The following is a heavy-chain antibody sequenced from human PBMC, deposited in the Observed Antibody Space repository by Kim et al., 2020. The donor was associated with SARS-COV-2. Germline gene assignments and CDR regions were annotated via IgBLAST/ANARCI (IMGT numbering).Heavy chain of an antibody. CDR2: INQDGNQR. D-gene: IGHD3-3*01. CDR3: AKPWSRGFVN. V-gene: IGHV3-7*05. CDR1: GFTFADSW. Sequence: GGSLRLSCSASGFTFADSWMIWVRRAPGKGLEWVATINQDGNQRQYLDSVTGRFTVSRDNAQESLFLQMSSLRSDDTATYYCAKPWSRGFVNWGQGSLVIVSS. J-gene: IGHJ4*02.